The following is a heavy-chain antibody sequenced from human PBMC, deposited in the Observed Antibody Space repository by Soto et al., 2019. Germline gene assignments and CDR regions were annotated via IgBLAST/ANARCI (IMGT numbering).Heavy chain of an antibody. CDR3: ARGNLVFAH. CDR2: IHYTGTT. CDR1: GGSMNNYY. J-gene: IGHJ4*02. D-gene: IGHD3-9*01. Sequence: QVLLLESGPGLVKPSETLSLTCTVSGGSMNNYYWSWIRQSPEKGLELIGFIHYTGTTWYNTTLQSRASLLVDTSKYRRSLEFRSVTAADSAVYYCARGNLVFAHWGQGALVTVSS. V-gene: IGHV4-59*01.